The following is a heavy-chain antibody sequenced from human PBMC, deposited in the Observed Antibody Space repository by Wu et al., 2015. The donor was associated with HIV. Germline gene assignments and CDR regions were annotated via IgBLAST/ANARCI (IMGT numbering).Heavy chain of an antibody. V-gene: IGHV1-2*02. Sequence: QVQLVQSGAEVKKPGASVKVSCKASGYTFTGYYMHWVRQAPGQGLEWMGWINPNSGGTNYAQKFQGRVTMTRDTSISTAYMELSRLRSDDTAVYYCATQRIAARLFHGIGWYFDLWGRGTLVTVSS. CDR3: ATQRIAARLFHGIGWYFDL. CDR2: INPNSGGT. D-gene: IGHD6-6*01. CDR1: GYTFTGYY. J-gene: IGHJ2*01.